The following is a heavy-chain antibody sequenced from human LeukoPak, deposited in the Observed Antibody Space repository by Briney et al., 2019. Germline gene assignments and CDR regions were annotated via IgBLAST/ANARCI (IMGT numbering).Heavy chain of an antibody. CDR2: IYTSGST. J-gene: IGHJ4*02. D-gene: IGHD3-22*01. Sequence: SETLSLTCTVSGGSISSGSYYWSWIRQPAGKGLEWIGRIYTSGSTHYNPSLKSRVTISVDTSKNQFSLTLSSVTAADTAVYYCARAYGGTYYYDSSGYYEPHFDYWGQGTLVTVSS. CDR1: GGSISSGSYY. CDR3: ARAYGGTYYYDSSGYYEPHFDY. V-gene: IGHV4-61*02.